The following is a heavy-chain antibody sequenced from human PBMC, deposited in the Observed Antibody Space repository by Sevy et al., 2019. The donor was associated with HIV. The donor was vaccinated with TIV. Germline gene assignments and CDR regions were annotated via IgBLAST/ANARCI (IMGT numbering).Heavy chain of an antibody. CDR1: GFTFSSYE. CDR3: ARGNYDFWSGYYTEHYYYYGMDV. V-gene: IGHV3-48*03. J-gene: IGHJ6*02. CDR2: ISSSGSTI. D-gene: IGHD3-3*01. Sequence: GGSLRLSCAASGFTFSSYEMNWVRQAPGKGLEWVSYISSSGSTIYYADSVKGRFTISRDSAKNSLYLQMNSLRAEDTAVYYCARGNYDFWSGYYTEHYYYYGMDVWGQGTTVTVSS.